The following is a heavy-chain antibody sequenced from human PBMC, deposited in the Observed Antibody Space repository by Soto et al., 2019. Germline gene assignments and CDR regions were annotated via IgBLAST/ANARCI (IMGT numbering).Heavy chain of an antibody. CDR2: ISAYNGNT. CDR1: GYTFTSYG. Sequence: ASVKVSCKASGYTFTSYGISWVRQAPGQGLEWMGWISAYNGNTNYAQKLQGRVTMTTDTSTSTAYMELRSLRSDDTAVYYCARDGGYVVVTATGLDYWGQGTLVTVSS. V-gene: IGHV1-18*01. D-gene: IGHD2-21*02. CDR3: ARDGGYVVVTATGLDY. J-gene: IGHJ4*02.